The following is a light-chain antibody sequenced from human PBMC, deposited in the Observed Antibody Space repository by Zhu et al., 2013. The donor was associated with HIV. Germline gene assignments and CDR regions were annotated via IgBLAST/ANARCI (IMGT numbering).Light chain of an antibody. CDR3: QSYDSNNVV. V-gene: IGLV6-57*01. Sequence: NFMLTQPHSVSESPGKTVTISCTRSSGSIASNYVQWYQQRPDSSPTAVIFEDTQRPSGVPDRFSGSIDRSSNSASLTISGLKTEDEADYYCQSYDSNNVVFGGGTRLTVV. CDR2: EDT. CDR1: SGSIASNY. J-gene: IGLJ2*01.